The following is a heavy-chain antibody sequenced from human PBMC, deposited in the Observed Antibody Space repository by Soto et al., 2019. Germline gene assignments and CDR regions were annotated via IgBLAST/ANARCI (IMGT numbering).Heavy chain of an antibody. CDR1: GVTCSDYP. CDR3: ARYTVYDAIDV. V-gene: IGHV3-23*01. CDR2: VTGIGGST. Sequence: GGALRLASSASGVTCSDYPITLVRQVPGKGLEWLPAVTGIGGSTYHADFVKGLFTISRDNSTKTLYVQMNSLRAEDTAVYYCARYTVYDAIDVWGQGTPVTVSS. J-gene: IGHJ6*02. D-gene: IGHD1-20*01.